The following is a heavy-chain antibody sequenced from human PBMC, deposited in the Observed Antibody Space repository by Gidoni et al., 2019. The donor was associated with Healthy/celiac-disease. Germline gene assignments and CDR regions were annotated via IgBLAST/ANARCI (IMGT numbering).Heavy chain of an antibody. D-gene: IGHD3-10*01. V-gene: IGHV3-9*01. CDR1: GFTFDDYA. J-gene: IGHJ4*02. Sequence: DVQLGEPGGALVQPGRSLRLPCAAAGFTFDDYAMHWVRQAPGKGLEWVSGISWDSGGIGYADSVKGRFTISRDNAKNSLYLQMNSLRAEDTALYYCAKGLTGFGYWGQGTLVTVSS. CDR3: AKGLTGFGY. CDR2: ISWDSGGI.